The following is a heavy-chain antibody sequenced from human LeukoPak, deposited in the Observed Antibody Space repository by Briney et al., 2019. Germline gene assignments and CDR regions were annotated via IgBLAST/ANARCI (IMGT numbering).Heavy chain of an antibody. D-gene: IGHD3-3*01. CDR3: ASFSYYDFWSGYSWFDP. J-gene: IGHJ5*02. CDR1: GGTFSSYA. V-gene: IGHV1-69*01. Sequence: GSSVKVSCKASGGTFSSYAISWVRQAPGQGLEWMGGNIPIFGTANYAQKFQGRVTITADESTSTAYMELSSLRSEDTAVYYCASFSYYDFWSGYSWFDPWGQGTLVTVSS. CDR2: NIPIFGTA.